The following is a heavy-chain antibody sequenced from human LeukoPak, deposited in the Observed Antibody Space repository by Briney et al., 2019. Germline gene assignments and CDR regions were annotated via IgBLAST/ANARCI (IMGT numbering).Heavy chain of an antibody. CDR2: ISGSGHDI. CDR1: GFTFSDSY. D-gene: IGHD6-19*01. J-gene: IGHJ4*02. Sequence: GGSLRLSCAASGFTFSDSYMTWVRQAPGKGVEWVAYISGSGHDINYSESAKGRFTISRDNSKNTLYLQMNSLRAEDTAVYYCAKGSGWYTSDSLYFDYWGQGTLVTVSS. V-gene: IGHV3-11*06. CDR3: AKGSGWYTSDSLYFDY.